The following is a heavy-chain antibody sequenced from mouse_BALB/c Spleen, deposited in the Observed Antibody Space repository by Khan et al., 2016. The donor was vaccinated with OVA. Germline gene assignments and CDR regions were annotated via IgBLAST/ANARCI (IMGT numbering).Heavy chain of an antibody. CDR1: GYTFTSYT. V-gene: IGHV1-4*01. J-gene: IGHJ3*01. CDR2: INPSNGYT. Sequence: VQLVESGAELARPGASLKMSCKASGYTFTSYTIHWIKLRPGQGLEWIGYINPSNGYTNYNQKFKDKATLTADKSSTKAYMQLSSLTSDDSAVYNCVRDGAYHRNDGWFAYWGQGTLVTVAA. CDR3: VRDGAYHRNDGWFAY. D-gene: IGHD2-14*01.